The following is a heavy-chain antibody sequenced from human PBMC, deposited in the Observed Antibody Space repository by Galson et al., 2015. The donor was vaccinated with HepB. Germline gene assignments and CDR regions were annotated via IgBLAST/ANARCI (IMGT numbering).Heavy chain of an antibody. CDR1: GGSISSYY. J-gene: IGHJ4*02. Sequence: ETLSLTCTVSGGSISSYYWSWIRQPPVKGLEWIGYIYYSGSTDYSPSLKSRVTISVDTSKNQFSLKLSSVTAADTAVYYCARSIAAAGDFDYWGQGTLVTVSS. CDR2: IYYSGST. D-gene: IGHD6-13*01. CDR3: ARSIAAAGDFDY. V-gene: IGHV4-59*01.